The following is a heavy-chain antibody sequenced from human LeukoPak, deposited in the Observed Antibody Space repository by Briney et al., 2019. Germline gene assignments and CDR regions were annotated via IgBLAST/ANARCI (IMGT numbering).Heavy chain of an antibody. CDR2: IVVGGGNT. CDR1: GFTFTSSA. Sequence: SVKVSCKASGFTFTSSAMQWVRQARGQRLEWIGWIVVGGGNTNYAQKFQERVTITRDMSTSTAYMELSSLRSEDTAVYYCARAGPGYSSGWSFYYMDVWGKGTTVTVSS. D-gene: IGHD6-19*01. CDR3: ARAGPGYSSGWSFYYMDV. J-gene: IGHJ6*03. V-gene: IGHV1-58*02.